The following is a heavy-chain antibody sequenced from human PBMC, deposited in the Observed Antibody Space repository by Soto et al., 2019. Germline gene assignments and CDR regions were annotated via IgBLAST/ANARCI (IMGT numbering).Heavy chain of an antibody. CDR1: GFTFSSYA. CDR2: ISGSGGST. V-gene: IGHV3-23*01. CDR3: AKEEDCSGGSCYYRYYFDY. Sequence: GGSLRLSCAASGFTFSSYAMSWVRQAPGKGLEWVSAISGSGGSTYYADSVKGRFTISRDNSKNTLYLQMNSLRAEDTAVYYCAKEEDCSGGSCYYRYYFDYWGQGTLVTVSS. J-gene: IGHJ4*02. D-gene: IGHD2-15*01.